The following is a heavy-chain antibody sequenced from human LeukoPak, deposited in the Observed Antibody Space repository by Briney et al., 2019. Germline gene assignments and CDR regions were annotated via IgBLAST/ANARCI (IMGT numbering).Heavy chain of an antibody. D-gene: IGHD3-10*01. V-gene: IGHV3-30-3*01. Sequence: PGGSLRLSCEASGFSFSSFAMHWVRQAPGKGLEWVAVISYDGSNKYYADSVKGRFTISGDNSKNTLYLQMNSLRAEDTAVYYCARAPGMVRSDYYFDYWGQGTLVTVSS. CDR3: ARAPGMVRSDYYFDY. CDR2: ISYDGSNK. CDR1: GFSFSSFA. J-gene: IGHJ4*02.